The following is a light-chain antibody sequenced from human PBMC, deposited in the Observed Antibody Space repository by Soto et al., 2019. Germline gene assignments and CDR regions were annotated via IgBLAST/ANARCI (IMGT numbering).Light chain of an antibody. CDR2: EVS. J-gene: IGLJ1*01. V-gene: IGLV2-8*01. CDR1: SSDVGSYNY. CDR3: SSYAGSNNFV. Sequence: QSALTQPPSASGSPGQSVTISCTGTSSDVGSYNYVPWYQQHPGRPPKLMIYEVSKRPLGVPDRFSGSKSGNTASLTVSGLQAEDEADYYCSSYAGSNNFVFGPGTKVTVL.